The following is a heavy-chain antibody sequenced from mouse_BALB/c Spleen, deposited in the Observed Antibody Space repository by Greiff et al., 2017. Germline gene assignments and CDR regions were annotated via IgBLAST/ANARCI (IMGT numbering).Heavy chain of an antibody. J-gene: IGHJ3*01. CDR2: INPDSSTI. D-gene: IGHD2-10*02. V-gene: IGHV4-1*02. CDR1: GFDFSRYW. Sequence: EVKLMESGGGLVQPGGSLKLSCAASGFDFSRYWMSWVRQAPGKGLEWIGEINPDSSTINYTPSLKDKFIISRDNAKNTLYLQMSKVRSEDTALYYCARPGYGNYDAYWGQGTLVTVSA. CDR3: ARPGYGNYDAY.